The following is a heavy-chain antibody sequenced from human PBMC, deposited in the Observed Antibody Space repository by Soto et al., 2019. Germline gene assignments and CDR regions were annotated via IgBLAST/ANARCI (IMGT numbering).Heavy chain of an antibody. D-gene: IGHD3-3*01. V-gene: IGHV4-4*07. CDR1: GGSLTNYY. J-gene: IGHJ4*02. CDR3: ARDNNDFWSLYPLAFDY. Sequence: AETLSLTCAVSGGSLTNYYWSWVRQPAGKGLEWIGRISTSGNVVSKASLRSRLTMSVDTSKNQFSLRLTSVTAADTAVYYCARDNNDFWSLYPLAFDYWGQGALVTVSS. CDR2: ISTSGNV.